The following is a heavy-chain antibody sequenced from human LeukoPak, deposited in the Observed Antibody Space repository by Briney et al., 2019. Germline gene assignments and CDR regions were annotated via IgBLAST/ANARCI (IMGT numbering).Heavy chain of an antibody. CDR2: ISYDGSNI. J-gene: IGHJ6*02. V-gene: IGHV3-30-3*01. D-gene: IGHD1-14*01. CDR3: ARVRTAYYYYYGMDV. Sequence: GGSLRLSCTASGFTFGDYAMHWVRQSPGKGLEWVALISYDGSNIQYADSVKGRFTISRDNAKNSLYLQMNSLRAEDTAVYYCARVRTAYYYYYGMDVWGQGTTVTVSS. CDR1: GFTFGDYA.